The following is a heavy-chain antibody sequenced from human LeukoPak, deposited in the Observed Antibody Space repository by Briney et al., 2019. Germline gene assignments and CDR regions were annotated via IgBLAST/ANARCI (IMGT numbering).Heavy chain of an antibody. J-gene: IGHJ2*01. D-gene: IGHD3-22*01. Sequence: SETLSLTCSVSGGSISTFYWNWVRQPAGKGLEWIGRIFTSGGSNHNPSLESRITMSVDTSKNEISLKLTSVTAADTAVYYCARGLYYFDRSGSSGNWHLDLWGRGTLVTVS. CDR2: IFTSGGS. CDR1: GGSISTFY. V-gene: IGHV4-4*07. CDR3: ARGLYYFDRSGSSGNWHLDL.